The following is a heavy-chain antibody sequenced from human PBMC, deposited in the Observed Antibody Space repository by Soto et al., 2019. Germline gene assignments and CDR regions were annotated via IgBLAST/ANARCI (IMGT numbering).Heavy chain of an antibody. CDR3: GRGAGKYDSSGGGGMDV. V-gene: IGHV3-30-3*01. CDR2: IAYDGSNK. Sequence: QVQLVESGGGVVQPGRSLRLSCAASGFTFSSYAMHWVRQAPGKGLEWVAVIAYDGSNKYYPDSVKGRFTISRDNSKNQLYLEMNSLSAEERAVYSCGRGAGKYDSSGGGGMDVWGQGTTVTVSS. D-gene: IGHD3-22*01. CDR1: GFTFSSYA. J-gene: IGHJ6*02.